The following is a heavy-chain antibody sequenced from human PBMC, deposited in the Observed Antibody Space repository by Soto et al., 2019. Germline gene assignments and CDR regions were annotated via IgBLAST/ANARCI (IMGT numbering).Heavy chain of an antibody. V-gene: IGHV1-46*03. CDR1: GYIFTSYY. D-gene: IGHD3-9*01. Sequence: GASVKVSCKASGYIFTSYYMHWVRQAPGQGLEWMGIINPSGGSTSYAQKFQGRVTMTRDTSTSTVYMELSSLRSEDTAVYYCARDAYYDILTGYYRGSYYYYYMDGWGKRTTVTVSS. CDR3: ARDAYYDILTGYYRGSYYYYYMDG. J-gene: IGHJ6*03. CDR2: INPSGGST.